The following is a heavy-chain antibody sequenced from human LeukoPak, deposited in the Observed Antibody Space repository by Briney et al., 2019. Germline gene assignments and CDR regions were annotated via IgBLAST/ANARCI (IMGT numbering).Heavy chain of an antibody. V-gene: IGHV1-69*05. CDR1: GGTFSSYA. J-gene: IGHJ4*02. D-gene: IGHD3-22*01. Sequence: SVKVSXKASGGTFSSYAISWVRQAPGQGLEWMGRIIPIFGTAKYAQKFQGRVTITTDESTSTAYMELSSLRSEDTAVYYCAIELYYYDSSGYFDYWGQGTLVTVSS. CDR2: IIPIFGTA. CDR3: AIELYYYDSSGYFDY.